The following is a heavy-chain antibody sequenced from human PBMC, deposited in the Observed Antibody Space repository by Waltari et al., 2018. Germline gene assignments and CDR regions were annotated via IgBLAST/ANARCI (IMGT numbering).Heavy chain of an antibody. J-gene: IGHJ5*02. CDR3: AKDRTGSKFDP. CDR2: MGGGGGST. V-gene: IGHV3-23*01. D-gene: IGHD3-10*01. CDR1: GFAFSSYA. Sequence: EVQLLESGGGLVQPGGSLRLSCAASGFAFSSYAMGWVRQAPGKGLEWVSAMGGGGGSTYYADSVKGRFTISRDNSKNTLYLQMNSLRAEDTAVYYCAKDRTGSKFDPWGQGTLVTVSS.